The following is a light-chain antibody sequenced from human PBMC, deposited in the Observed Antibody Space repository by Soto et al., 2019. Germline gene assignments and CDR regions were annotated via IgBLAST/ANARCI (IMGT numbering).Light chain of an antibody. V-gene: IGKV3-20*01. Sequence: EIVLTQSPGTLSLSPGERATLPCRASQSVSSSYLAWYQQKPGQAPRLLIYAASSRATGIPDRFSGSGSGTDFTLTISRLEPEDFAVYYCQEYRSSRTFGQGTRWIS. J-gene: IGKJ1*01. CDR3: QEYRSSRT. CDR1: QSVSSSY. CDR2: AAS.